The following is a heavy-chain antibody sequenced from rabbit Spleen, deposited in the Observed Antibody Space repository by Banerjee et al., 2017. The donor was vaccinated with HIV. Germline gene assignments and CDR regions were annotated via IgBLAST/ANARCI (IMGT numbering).Heavy chain of an antibody. D-gene: IGHD8-1*01. CDR3: ARDTGSSFSSYGMDL. J-gene: IGHJ6*01. V-gene: IGHV1S40*01. CDR1: GVSFSANSY. CDR2: TDSGSSVFT. Sequence: QSLEESGGDLVKPGASLTLTCIASGVSFSANSYICWVRQAPGKGLEWIVCTDSGSSVFTYFASWAKVRFTISKSSSTTVTLQMTSLTAADTATYFCARDTGSSFSSYGMDLWGPGTLVTVS.